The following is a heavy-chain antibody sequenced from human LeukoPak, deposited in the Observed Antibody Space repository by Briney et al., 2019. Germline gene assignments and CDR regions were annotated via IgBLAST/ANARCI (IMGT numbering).Heavy chain of an antibody. CDR1: GGSISSYY. CDR3: ARDSDY. CDR2: IYYSGST. J-gene: IGHJ4*02. Sequence: SETLSLTCTVSGGSISSYYWSWIRQPPGKGLEWIGYIYYSGSTNYNPSLKSRVTISVDTSKNQFSLKLSSMTAADTAVYYCARDSDYWGQGTLVTVSS. V-gene: IGHV4-59*01.